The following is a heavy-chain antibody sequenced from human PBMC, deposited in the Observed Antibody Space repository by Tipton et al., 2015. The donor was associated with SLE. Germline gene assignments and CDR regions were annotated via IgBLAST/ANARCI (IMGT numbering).Heavy chain of an antibody. CDR2: INHSGST. CDR1: GGSFSGYY. J-gene: IGHJ6*03. CDR3: ARCSTRHYYYYYMDV. Sequence: TLSLTCAVYGGSFSGYYWSWIRQTPGKGLEWIGEINHSGSTNYNPSLKSRVTILVDTSKNQFSLKLRSVTAADTAVYYCARCSTRHYYYYYMDVWGKGTTVTVSS. V-gene: IGHV4-34*01. D-gene: IGHD2-2*01.